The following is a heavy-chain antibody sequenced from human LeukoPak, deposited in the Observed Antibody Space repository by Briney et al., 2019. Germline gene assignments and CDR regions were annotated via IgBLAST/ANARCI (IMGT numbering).Heavy chain of an antibody. Sequence: PGGSLRLSCAASGFTFTSYGMQCVRQAPGEGLEWVAMIWYDGSHKKYADSVEGRFSLPRDTSKNTLYLQVNSLRPDDTAVYYCARGIPIPATHRIDFGGQGSLVTVSS. CDR3: ARGIPIPATHRIDF. J-gene: IGHJ4*02. D-gene: IGHD2-21*01. V-gene: IGHV3-33*08. CDR2: IWYDGSHK. CDR1: GFTFTSYG.